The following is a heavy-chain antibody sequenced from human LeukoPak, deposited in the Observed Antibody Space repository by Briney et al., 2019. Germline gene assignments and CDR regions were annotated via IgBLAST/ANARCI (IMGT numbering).Heavy chain of an antibody. CDR3: ARVAGYSSGWYRDGTFDI. V-gene: IGHV3-30*04. CDR1: GFTFGSYA. D-gene: IGHD6-19*01. Sequence: GGSLRLSCAASGFTFGSYAMHWVRQAPGKGLEWVAVISYDGSNKYYADSVKGRFTISRDNSKNTLYLQMNSLRAEDTAVYYCARVAGYSSGWYRDGTFDIWGQGTMVTVSS. CDR2: ISYDGSNK. J-gene: IGHJ3*02.